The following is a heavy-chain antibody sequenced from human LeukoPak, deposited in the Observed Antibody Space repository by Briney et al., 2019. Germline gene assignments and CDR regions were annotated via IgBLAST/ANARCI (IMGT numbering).Heavy chain of an antibody. CDR1: GFTFSSYA. D-gene: IGHD2-15*01. CDR2: ISGSGGST. Sequence: PGGSLRLSCAASGFTFSSYAMSWVRQAPGKGLEWVSAISGSGGSTYYADSVKGRFTISRDNSKNTLYLQMNSLRAEDTAVYYCAKGDCSGGSCFYDGFDIWGQGTMVTVSS. CDR3: AKGDCSGGSCFYDGFDI. V-gene: IGHV3-23*01. J-gene: IGHJ3*02.